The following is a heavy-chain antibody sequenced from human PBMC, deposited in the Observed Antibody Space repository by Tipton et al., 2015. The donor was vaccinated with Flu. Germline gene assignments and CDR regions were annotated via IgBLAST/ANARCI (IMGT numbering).Heavy chain of an antibody. V-gene: IGHV3-7*01. CDR3: ARDQQWLVDYYGMDV. CDR1: GFTFSSYW. D-gene: IGHD6-19*01. J-gene: IGHJ6*02. Sequence: GSLRLSCAASGFTFSSYWMSWVRQAPGKGLEWVANIKQDGSEKYYVDSVKGRFTISRGNAKNSLYLQMNSLRAEDTAVYYCARDQQWLVDYYGMDVWGQGTTVTVSS. CDR2: IKQDGSEK.